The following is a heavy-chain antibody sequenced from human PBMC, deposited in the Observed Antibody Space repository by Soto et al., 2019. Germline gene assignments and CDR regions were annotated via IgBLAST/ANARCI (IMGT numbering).Heavy chain of an antibody. V-gene: IGHV4-34*01. J-gene: IGHJ5*02. CDR3: ARGQSAVDVSFPTPVPFDP. D-gene: IGHD1-1*01. CDR1: DGSLTEYH. CDR2: VSHHGTS. Sequence: KPSETLSLTCVVYDGSLTEYHWSWVRQTPGKGLEWIGEVSHHGTSHYNPSLGSRVIMSFDTSKDQFSLTLQSVTAADTGIYYCARGQSAVDVSFPTPVPFDPWGPGTPVTVSS.